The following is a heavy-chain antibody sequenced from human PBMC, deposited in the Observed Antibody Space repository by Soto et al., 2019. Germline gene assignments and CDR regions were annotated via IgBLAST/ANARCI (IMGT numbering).Heavy chain of an antibody. V-gene: IGHV4-30-2*01. J-gene: IGHJ4*02. Sequence: PSETLSLTCAVSGGSISSGGYSWSWIRQPPGKGLEWIGYIYHSGSTYYNPSLKSRVTISVDRSKNQFSLKLSSVTAADTAVYYCARGRYDFWSGYYHFDYWGQGTLVTVSS. CDR2: IYHSGST. D-gene: IGHD3-3*01. CDR1: GGSISSGGYS. CDR3: ARGRYDFWSGYYHFDY.